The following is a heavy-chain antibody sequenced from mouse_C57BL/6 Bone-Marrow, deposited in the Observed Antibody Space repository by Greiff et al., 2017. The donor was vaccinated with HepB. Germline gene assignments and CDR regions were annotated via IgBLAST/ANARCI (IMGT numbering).Heavy chain of an antibody. V-gene: IGHV5-15*01. J-gene: IGHJ3*01. CDR3: ARGGTGFAY. CDR1: GFTFSDYG. CDR2: ISNLAYSI. Sequence: EVKLMESGGGLVQPGGSLKLSCAASGFTFSDYGMAWVRQAPRKGPGWVAFISNLAYSIYYADTVTGRFTISRENAKNTLYLEMSSLRSEDTAMYYCARGGTGFAYWGQGTLVTVSA. D-gene: IGHD3-3*01.